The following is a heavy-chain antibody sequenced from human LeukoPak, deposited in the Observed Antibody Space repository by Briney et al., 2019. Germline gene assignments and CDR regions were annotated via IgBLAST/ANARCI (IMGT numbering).Heavy chain of an antibody. D-gene: IGHD1-1*01. CDR1: GFTFSNAW. CDR2: ISSSGSTI. Sequence: GGSLRLSCAASGFTFSNAWMSWVRQAPGKGLEWVSYISSSGSTIYYADSVKGRFTISRDNAKNSLYLQMNSLRAEDTAVYYCARDKVAGTGLFDYWGQGTLVTVSS. V-gene: IGHV3-11*01. CDR3: ARDKVAGTGLFDY. J-gene: IGHJ4*02.